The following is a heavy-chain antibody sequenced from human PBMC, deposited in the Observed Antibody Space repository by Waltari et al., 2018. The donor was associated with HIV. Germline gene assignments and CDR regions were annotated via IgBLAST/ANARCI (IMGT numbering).Heavy chain of an antibody. D-gene: IGHD6-19*01. CDR2: IDWDDDK. V-gene: IGHV2-70*15. J-gene: IGHJ3*01. Sequence: QVTLRESGPALVKPTQTLTLTCTFSGFSLNTSGMCVTWIRQPPGKALEWLARIDWDDDKYYSTSLKTRLTISKDTSKNQVVLTMTNMDPVDTATYFCARIRLYSSGWFGRWAYVFDFWGQGTMVTVSS. CDR3: ARIRLYSSGWFGRWAYVFDF. CDR1: GFSLNTSGMC.